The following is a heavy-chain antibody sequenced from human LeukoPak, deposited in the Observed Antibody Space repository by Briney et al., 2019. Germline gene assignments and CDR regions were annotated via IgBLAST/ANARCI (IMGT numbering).Heavy chain of an antibody. D-gene: IGHD2-21*02. CDR1: GFTFSSYS. J-gene: IGHJ4*02. CDR3: AKMRPGDSGP. CDR2: ISSSSSYI. Sequence: GGSLRLSCAASGFTFSSYSMNWVRQAPGKGLEWVSSISSSSSYIYYADSVKGRFTISRDNSKNTLYLQMNSLRAEDTAVYYCAKMRPGDSGPWGQGTLVTVSS. V-gene: IGHV3-21*04.